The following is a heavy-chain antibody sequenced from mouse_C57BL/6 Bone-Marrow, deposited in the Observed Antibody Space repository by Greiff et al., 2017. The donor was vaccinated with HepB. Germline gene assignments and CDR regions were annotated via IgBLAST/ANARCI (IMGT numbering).Heavy chain of an antibody. CDR3: ARDSYYTSYYFDY. V-gene: IGHV3-6*01. Sequence: EVKLVESGPGLVKPSQSLSLTCSVTGYSITSGYYWNWIRQFPGNKLEWMGYISYDGSNNYNPSLKNRISITRDTSKNQFFLKLNSVTTEDTATYYCARDSYYTSYYFDYWGQGTTLTVSS. CDR2: ISYDGSN. CDR1: GYSITSGYY. J-gene: IGHJ2*01. D-gene: IGHD2-12*01.